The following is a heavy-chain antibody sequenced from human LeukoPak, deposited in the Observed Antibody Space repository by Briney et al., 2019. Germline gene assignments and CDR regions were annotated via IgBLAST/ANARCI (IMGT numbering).Heavy chain of an antibody. CDR1: GGTFSSYA. CDR2: IIPLFGTA. V-gene: IGHV1-69*13. CDR3: ASLDDYVWGSYRYTPFDY. Sequence: SVKVSCKASGGTFSSYAISWVRQAPGQGLEWMGGIIPLFGTANYAQKFQGRVTTTADESTSTAYMELSSLRSEDTAVYYCASLDDYVWGSYRYTPFDYWGQGTLVTVSS. D-gene: IGHD3-16*02. J-gene: IGHJ4*02.